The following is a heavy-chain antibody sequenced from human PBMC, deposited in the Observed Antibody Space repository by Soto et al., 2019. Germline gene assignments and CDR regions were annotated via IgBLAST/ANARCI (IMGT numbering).Heavy chain of an antibody. V-gene: IGHV3-23*01. CDR3: ARGGGYYDSSGYPNDAFDI. CDR1: EFSFSTYA. J-gene: IGHJ3*02. Sequence: GGSLGLACVAFEFSFSTYAMTWVRQAPGKGLEWVSGISGSGATTYYADSVKGRFTISRDNSKDTLYLQLNSLRVEDTAVYFCARGGGYYDSSGYPNDAFDIWGQGTMVTVSS. D-gene: IGHD3-22*01. CDR2: ISGSGATT.